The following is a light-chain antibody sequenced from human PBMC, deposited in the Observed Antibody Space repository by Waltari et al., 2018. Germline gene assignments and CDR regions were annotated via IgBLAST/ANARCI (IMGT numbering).Light chain of an antibody. CDR2: RNN. J-gene: IGLJ3*02. Sequence: QAGLTQPPSVSRGLRQTATPPCPGHSNNVCNPAPAWLQQHQGHPPKPLSYRNNNRPSGISERFSASRSGNTASLTITGLQPEDEADYYCSAWDSSLSAWVFGGGTKLTVL. V-gene: IGLV10-54*01. CDR3: SAWDSSLSAWV. CDR1: SNNVCNPA.